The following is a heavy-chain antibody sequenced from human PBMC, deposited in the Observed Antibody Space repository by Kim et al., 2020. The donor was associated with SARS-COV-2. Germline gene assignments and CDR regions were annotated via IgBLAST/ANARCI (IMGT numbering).Heavy chain of an antibody. V-gene: IGHV3-23*01. CDR3: AKGARYYDSSGYYNI. Sequence: DSVKGRFTISRDNSKNTLYLQMNSLRAEDTAVYYCAKGARYYDSSGYYNIWGQGTLVTVSS. D-gene: IGHD3-22*01. J-gene: IGHJ4*02.